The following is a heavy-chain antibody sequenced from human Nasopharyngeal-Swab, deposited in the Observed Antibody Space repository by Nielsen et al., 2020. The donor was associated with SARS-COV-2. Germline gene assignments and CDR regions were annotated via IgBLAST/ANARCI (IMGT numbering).Heavy chain of an antibody. J-gene: IGHJ4*02. CDR1: GGSISSSSYY. Sequence: SETLSLTCTVSGGSISSSSYYWGWIRQPPGKGLEWIGSIYHSGSTYYNPSLKSRVTISVDTSKNQFSLKLSSVTAADTAVYYCASTGRMRITMTMHDYWGQGTLVTVSS. D-gene: IGHD3-22*01. V-gene: IGHV4-39*07. CDR3: ASTGRMRITMTMHDY. CDR2: IYHSGST.